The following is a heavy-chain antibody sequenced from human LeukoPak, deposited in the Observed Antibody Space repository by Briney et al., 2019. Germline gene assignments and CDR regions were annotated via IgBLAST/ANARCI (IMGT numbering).Heavy chain of an antibody. V-gene: IGHV1-24*01. CDR3: ATRLHYYDTDDS. Sequence: GSSVTVSCKVSGSTLIDLSIHWVRQAPGKGRAWMRGFYPDRRETVYAQNFQGRLTLTQDTSTDTAYMELTSLRSEDTAVIFCATRLHYYDTDDSWGQGTLVTVSS. CDR2: FYPDRRET. D-gene: IGHD3-16*01. CDR1: GSTLIDLS. J-gene: IGHJ1*01.